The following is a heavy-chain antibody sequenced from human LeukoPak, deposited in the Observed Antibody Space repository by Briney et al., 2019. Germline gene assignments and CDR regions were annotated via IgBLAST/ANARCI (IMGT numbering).Heavy chain of an antibody. CDR2: ISWNSGSI. D-gene: IGHD2-15*01. CDR1: GFTFDDYA. J-gene: IGHJ2*01. CDR3: AKDHVGSDYWYFDL. Sequence: GGSLRLSCAASGFTFDDYAMHWVRQAPGEGLEWVSGISWNSGSIDYADSVKGRFTISRDNAKNSLYLQMNSLRAEDTALYFCAKDHVGSDYWYFDLWGRGTLVTVSS. V-gene: IGHV3-9*01.